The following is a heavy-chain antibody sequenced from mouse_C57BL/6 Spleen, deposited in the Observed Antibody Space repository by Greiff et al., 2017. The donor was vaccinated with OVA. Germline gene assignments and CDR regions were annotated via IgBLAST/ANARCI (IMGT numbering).Heavy chain of an antibody. J-gene: IGHJ1*03. V-gene: IGHV3-6*01. CDR1: GYSITSGYY. CDR3: ARAGNYVWYFDV. CDR2: ISYDGSN. Sequence: EVQLQQSGPGLVKPSQSLSLTCSVTGYSITSGYYWNWIRQFPGNKLEWMGYISYDGSNNYNPSLKNRISITRDTSKNQFFLKLNSVTTEDTATYYCARAGNYVWYFDVWGTGTTVTVSS. D-gene: IGHD2-1*01.